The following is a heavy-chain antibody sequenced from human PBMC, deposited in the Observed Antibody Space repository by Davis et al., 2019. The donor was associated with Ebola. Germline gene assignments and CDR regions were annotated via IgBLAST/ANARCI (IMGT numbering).Heavy chain of an antibody. J-gene: IGHJ4*02. CDR2: IYGNGAKS. V-gene: IGHV3-23*01. Sequence: GESLKISCAASGFDFNAHSMNWVRQAPGRGLEWVCGIYGNGAKSFYSDSVRGRFTITRDNSKNTVFLQMNGLRVEDTATYYCAKDREPDDIWDIDYWGQGVLVTVSS. CDR3: AKDREPDDIWDIDY. CDR1: GFDFNAHS. D-gene: IGHD1-26*01.